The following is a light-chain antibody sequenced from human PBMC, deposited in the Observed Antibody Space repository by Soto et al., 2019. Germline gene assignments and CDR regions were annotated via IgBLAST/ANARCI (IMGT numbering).Light chain of an antibody. V-gene: IGKV3D-15*01. J-gene: IGKJ3*01. CDR2: GAS. Sequence: DIVMTQSPATLSVSPGERATLSCRASQSVSRNLAWSQQKPGQSPRLLIYGASTRATGIPARFSGSGSGTEFTLTISSLPSEDFALYYGQQYKNGPTFGPGTKVDIK. CDR1: QSVSRN. CDR3: QQYKNGPT.